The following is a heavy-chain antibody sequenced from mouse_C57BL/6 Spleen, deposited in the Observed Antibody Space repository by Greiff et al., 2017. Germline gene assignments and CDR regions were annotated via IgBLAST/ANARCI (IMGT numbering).Heavy chain of an antibody. Sequence: EVQGVESGGGLVKPGGSLKLSCAASGFTFSSYAMSWVRQTPEKRLEWVATISDGGSYTYYPDNVKGRFTISRDNAKNNLYLQMSHLKSEDTAMYYCARGYSNYGYWGQGTTLTVSS. D-gene: IGHD2-5*01. V-gene: IGHV5-4*01. CDR2: ISDGGSYT. J-gene: IGHJ2*01. CDR1: GFTFSSYA. CDR3: ARGYSNYGY.